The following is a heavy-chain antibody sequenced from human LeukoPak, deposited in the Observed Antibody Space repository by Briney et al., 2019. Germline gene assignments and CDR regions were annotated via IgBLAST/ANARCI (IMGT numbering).Heavy chain of an antibody. Sequence: GGSLRLSCAASGFIFSNYGMNWVRQAPGKGLEWVAAISASGSATSYADSVRGRFTISRDNSKSTTYLQMNSLRAEDTAVYYCAKVSSPSGWFQNHSDYWGQGTLVTVSS. CDR3: AKVSSPSGWFQNHSDY. J-gene: IGHJ4*02. V-gene: IGHV3-23*01. CDR2: ISASGSAT. D-gene: IGHD6-19*01. CDR1: GFIFSNYG.